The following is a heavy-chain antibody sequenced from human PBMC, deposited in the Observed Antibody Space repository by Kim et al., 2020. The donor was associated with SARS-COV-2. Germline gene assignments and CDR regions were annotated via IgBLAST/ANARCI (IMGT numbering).Heavy chain of an antibody. Sequence: SETLSLTCAVYGVSFSGYYWSWIPQPPGKGLEWIGEINHSGSTNYNPSLKSRVTISVDTSKNQFSLKLSSVTAADTAVYYCASGLRYFDWLKSYYYYGMDVWGQGTTVTVSS. D-gene: IGHD3-9*01. CDR2: INHSGST. V-gene: IGHV4-34*01. CDR3: ASGLRYFDWLKSYYYYGMDV. J-gene: IGHJ6*02. CDR1: GVSFSGYY.